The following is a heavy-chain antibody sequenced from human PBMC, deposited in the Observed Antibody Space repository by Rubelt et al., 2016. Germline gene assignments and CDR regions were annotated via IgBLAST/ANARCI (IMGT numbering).Heavy chain of an antibody. D-gene: IGHD6-13*01. V-gene: IGHV4-4*07. CDR3: ARERGSSSWYGVDY. J-gene: IGHJ4*02. CDR2: IYNSGST. Sequence: QVHLQESGPGLVKPSETLSLTCTVSGGSISSYYWSWIRQPAGKGLEWIGRIYNSGSTHYNPSLKSRVTMSVDTSKNQLSLKLSSVTAADTAVYHCARERGSSSWYGVDYWGQGTLVTVSS. CDR1: GGSISSYY.